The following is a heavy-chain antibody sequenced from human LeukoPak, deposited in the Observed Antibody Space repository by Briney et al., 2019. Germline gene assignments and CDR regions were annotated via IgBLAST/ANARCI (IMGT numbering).Heavy chain of an antibody. Sequence: SETLSLTCTVSGGSIGSYYWSWIRQPPGKGLEWIGYIYYSGSTNYNPSLKSRVTISVDTSKNQFSLKLSSVTAADTAVYYCAREYYYDSSGGVVAFDIWGQGTMVTVSS. CDR3: AREYYYDSSGGVVAFDI. CDR2: IYYSGST. CDR1: GGSIGSYY. D-gene: IGHD3-22*01. V-gene: IGHV4-59*01. J-gene: IGHJ3*02.